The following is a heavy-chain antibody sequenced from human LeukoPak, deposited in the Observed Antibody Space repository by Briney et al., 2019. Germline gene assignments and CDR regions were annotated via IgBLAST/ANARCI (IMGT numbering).Heavy chain of an antibody. V-gene: IGHV3-21*01. D-gene: IGHD6-6*01. Sequence: PGGSLRLSCAASGFTFSSYSMNWVRQAPGKGLEWVSSISSSSSYIYYADSVKGRFTISRDNAKNSLYLQMNSLRDEDTAVYYCARERTGYFDYWGQGTLVTVSS. CDR2: ISSSSSYI. CDR3: ARERTGYFDY. J-gene: IGHJ4*02. CDR1: GFTFSSYS.